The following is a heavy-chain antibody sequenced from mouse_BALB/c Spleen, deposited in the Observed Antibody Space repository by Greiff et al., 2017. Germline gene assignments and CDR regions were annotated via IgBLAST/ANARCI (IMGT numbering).Heavy chain of an antibody. CDR3: ARAWDLYFDV. Sequence: EVKLVESGGGLVKPGGSLKLSCAASGFTFSSYAMSWVRQSPEKRLEWVAEISSGGSYTYYPDTVTGRFTISRDNGKNTLYLEMSSLRSEDTAMYYCARAWDLYFDVWGAGTTVTVSS. CDR2: ISSGGSYT. J-gene: IGHJ1*01. CDR1: GFTFSSYA. D-gene: IGHD4-1*01. V-gene: IGHV5-9-4*01.